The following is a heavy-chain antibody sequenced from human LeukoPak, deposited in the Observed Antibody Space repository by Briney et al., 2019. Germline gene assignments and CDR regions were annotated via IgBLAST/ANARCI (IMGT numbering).Heavy chain of an antibody. V-gene: IGHV4-59*08. CDR2: IYYSGST. D-gene: IGHD6-13*01. J-gene: IGHJ5*02. CDR1: GGSISSYY. Sequence: SETLSLTCTVSGGSISSYYWSWIRQPPGKGLEWIGYIYYSGSTNYNPSLKSRVTISVDTSKNQFSLKLSSVTAADTAVYYCARHISPRIAAAGPPADWFDPWGQGTLVTVSS. CDR3: ARHISPRIAAAGPPADWFDP.